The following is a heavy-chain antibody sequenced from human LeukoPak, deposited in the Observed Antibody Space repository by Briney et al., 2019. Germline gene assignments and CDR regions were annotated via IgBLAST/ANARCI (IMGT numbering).Heavy chain of an antibody. CDR1: AFTYSNYA. J-gene: IGHJ4*02. Sequence: PGGSLRLSCAAYAFTYSNYAMSWVRQAPGKGLEWVLVISVSGGSTSYADSVKGRFTNSRDNSKNKLYLQVNSLRAEETAVYYCAKGMYYYDSSGYRFFDYWGRGTLVTVS. CDR3: AKGMYYYDSSGYRFFDY. D-gene: IGHD3-22*01. V-gene: IGHV3-23*01. CDR2: ISVSGGST.